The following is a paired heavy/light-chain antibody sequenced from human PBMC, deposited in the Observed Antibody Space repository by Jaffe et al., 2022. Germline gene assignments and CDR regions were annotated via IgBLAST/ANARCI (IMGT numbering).Heavy chain of an antibody. CDR1: GYSISSGYY. V-gene: IGHV4-38-2*01. Sequence: QVQLQESGPGLVKPSETLSLTCAVSGYSISSGYYWGWIRQPPGKGLEWIGSIYHSGSTYYNPSLKSRVTISVDTSKNQFSLKLSSVTAADTAVYYCARHGTLSSGWMGYYYYYMDVWGKGTTVTVSS. CDR3: ARHGTLSSGWMGYYYYYMDV. D-gene: IGHD6-19*01. J-gene: IGHJ6*03. CDR2: IYHSGST.
Light chain of an antibody. Sequence: DIQMTQSPSSLSASVGDRVTITCRASQSISSYLNWYQQKPGKAPKLLIYAASSLQSGVPSRFSGSGSGTDFTLTISSLQPEDFATYYCQQSYSTPAFGGGTKVEIK. J-gene: IGKJ4*01. CDR3: QQSYSTPA. V-gene: IGKV1-39*01. CDR1: QSISSY. CDR2: AAS.